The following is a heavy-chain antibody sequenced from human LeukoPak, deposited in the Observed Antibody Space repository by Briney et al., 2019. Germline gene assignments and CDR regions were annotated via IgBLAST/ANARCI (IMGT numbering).Heavy chain of an antibody. CDR2: INPNTGGT. CDR1: GDTFTSYG. J-gene: IGHJ4*02. V-gene: IGHV1-2*02. D-gene: IGHD2-15*01. Sequence: ASVKVSCKASGDTFTSYGLSWVRQAPGQGLEWMGWINPNTGGTKYAQIFQGRVTMTRDTSLSTGYMELTRLTSDDTAVYYCARGDRPDYWGQGTLVTVSS. CDR3: ARGDRPDY.